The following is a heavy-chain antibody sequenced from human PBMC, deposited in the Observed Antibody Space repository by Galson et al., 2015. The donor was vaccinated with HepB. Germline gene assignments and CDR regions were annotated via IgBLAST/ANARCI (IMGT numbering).Heavy chain of an antibody. Sequence: SETLSLTCAVSGGSISSGDCWSWVRQPPGKGLEWIGEIDHSGNTNYNPSLKSRVTISVDTSKNQCSLKLSSVTAADTAVYFCARVEESFSSHHAFIDSWGQGTLVTVSS. CDR1: GGSISSGDC. V-gene: IGHV4-4*02. J-gene: IGHJ4*02. CDR3: ARVEESFSSHHAFIDS. CDR2: IDHSGNT. D-gene: IGHD2-2*01.